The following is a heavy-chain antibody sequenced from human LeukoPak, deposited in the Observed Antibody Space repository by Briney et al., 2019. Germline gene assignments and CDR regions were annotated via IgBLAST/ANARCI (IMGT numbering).Heavy chain of an antibody. V-gene: IGHV3-21*05. CDR2: ISSSSSYI. CDR3: ARHCSSTSCYGPRAIDY. CDR1: GFTFTSYT. D-gene: IGHD2-2*01. J-gene: IGHJ4*02. Sequence: GGSLRLSCVASGFTFTSYTMNWVRQAPGKGLEWVSYISSSSSYIYYADSVKGRFTISRDNAKNSLYLQMNSLRAEDTAVYYCARHCSSTSCYGPRAIDYWGQGTLVTVSS.